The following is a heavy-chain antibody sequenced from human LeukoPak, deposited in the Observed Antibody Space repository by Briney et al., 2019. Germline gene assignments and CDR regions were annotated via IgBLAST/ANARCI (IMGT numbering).Heavy chain of an antibody. CDR3: ARSPRYCSGGSCYFLHY. CDR1: GGSLSAYY. Sequence: SETLSLTCAVYGGSLSAYYWSWIRQPPGKGLEWIGEVSHSGSANYNPSLKSRVTMSVDTSKNQFSLKLSSVTAADTAVYYCARSPRYCSGGSCYFLHYWGQGTLVTVSS. V-gene: IGHV4-34*01. CDR2: VSHSGSA. J-gene: IGHJ4*02. D-gene: IGHD2-15*01.